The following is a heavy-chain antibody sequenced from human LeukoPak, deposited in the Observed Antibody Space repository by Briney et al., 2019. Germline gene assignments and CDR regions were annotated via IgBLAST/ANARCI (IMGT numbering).Heavy chain of an antibody. CDR3: ARGMTHCDFWSGYYQLPYYFDY. CDR2: MNPNSGNT. D-gene: IGHD3-3*01. CDR1: GYTFTSYD. V-gene: IGHV1-8*03. J-gene: IGHJ4*02. Sequence: ASVKVSCKASGYTFTSYDINWVRQATGQGLEWMGWMNPNSGNTGYAQKFQGRVTITRNTSISTAYMELSSLRSEDTAVYYCARGMTHCDFWSGYYQLPYYFDYWGQGTLVTVSS.